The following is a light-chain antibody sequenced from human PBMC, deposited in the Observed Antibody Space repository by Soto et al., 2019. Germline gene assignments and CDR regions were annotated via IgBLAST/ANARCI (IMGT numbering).Light chain of an antibody. V-gene: IGLV1-44*01. CDR2: STN. CDR1: RSNIGRST. Sequence: QSVLTQPPSTSGTPGQRVTISCSGSRSNIGRSTVNWYQQLPGTAPKVLVYSTNQRPSGVPDRFSGSKSGTSASLAISGLQSEDEADYYCAAWDDTLSVWVFGGATKLTVL. J-gene: IGLJ3*02. CDR3: AAWDDTLSVWV.